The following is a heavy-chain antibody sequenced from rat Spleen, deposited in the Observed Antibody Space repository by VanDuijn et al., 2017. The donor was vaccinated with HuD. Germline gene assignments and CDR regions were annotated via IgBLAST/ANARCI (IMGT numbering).Heavy chain of an antibody. V-gene: IGHV5-29*01. CDR3: ARRHYGYTDYFDY. J-gene: IGHJ2*01. D-gene: IGHD1-9*01. CDR1: GFTFSDYG. CDR2: ISYGDSSGHSGT. Sequence: EVQLVESDGGLVQPGRSLNLSCAASGFTFSDYGMAWVRQAPTKGLEWVATISYGDSSGHSGTYYRDSVRGRFTISRDDAKSTLSLQMDSLRSDDTATYYCARRHYGYTDYFDYWGQGVMVTVSS.